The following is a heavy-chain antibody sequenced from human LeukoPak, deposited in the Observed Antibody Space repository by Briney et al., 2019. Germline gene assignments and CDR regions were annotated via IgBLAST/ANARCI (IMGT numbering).Heavy chain of an antibody. CDR3: AREYRMGAFDI. J-gene: IGHJ3*02. CDR1: GGTFSSYA. V-gene: IGHV1-3*01. D-gene: IGHD1-26*01. CDR2: INAGNGNT. Sequence: ASVKVSCKASGGTFSSYAISWVRQAPGQGLEWMGGINAGNGNTKYSQKFQGRVTITRDTSASTAYMELSSLRSEDTAVYYCAREYRMGAFDIWGQGTMVTVSS.